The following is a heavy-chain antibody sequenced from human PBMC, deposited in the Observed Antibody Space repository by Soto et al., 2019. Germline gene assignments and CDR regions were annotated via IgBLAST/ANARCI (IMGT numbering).Heavy chain of an antibody. J-gene: IGHJ4*02. CDR1: GFTFNSYG. CDR3: AKDRDSGWYNSPASLDS. CDR2: ISYDGGYQ. D-gene: IGHD6-19*01. Sequence: GGSLRLSCAASGFTFNSYGIHWVRQAPGKGLEWLTVISYDGGYQYFAESVKGRFTISRDNSRNTVELQMYGLRDEDTAIYYCAKDRDSGWYNSPASLDSWGQGTLVTVSS. V-gene: IGHV3-30*18.